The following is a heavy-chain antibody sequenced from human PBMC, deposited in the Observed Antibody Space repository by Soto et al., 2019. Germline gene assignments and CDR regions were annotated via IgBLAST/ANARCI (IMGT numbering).Heavy chain of an antibody. V-gene: IGHV1-46*03. CDR1: VYTFTSYY. CDR2: INPSGGST. CDR3: GREGEDCAY. Sequence: ASVKVSCKASVYTFTSYYMHWVRQSPAQRLKWMGIINPSGGSTNYAQKFQGRVTMTRDTSTSTVYMELSSLRSEDTVVYCCGREGEDCAYWSQRALVTVSS. J-gene: IGHJ4*02.